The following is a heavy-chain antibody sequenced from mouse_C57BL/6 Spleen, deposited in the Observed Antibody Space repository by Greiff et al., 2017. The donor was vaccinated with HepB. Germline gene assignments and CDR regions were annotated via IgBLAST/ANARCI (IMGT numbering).Heavy chain of an antibody. CDR2: IYPRSGNT. CDR1: GYTFTSYG. D-gene: IGHD4-1*01. V-gene: IGHV1-81*01. Sequence: VQLQESGAELARPGASVKLSCKASGYTFTSYGISWVKQRTGQGLEWIGEIYPRSGNTYYNEKFKGKATLTADKSSSTAYMELRSLTSEDSAVYFCARSGNWEGFDYWGQGTTLTVSS. CDR3: ARSGNWEGFDY. J-gene: IGHJ2*01.